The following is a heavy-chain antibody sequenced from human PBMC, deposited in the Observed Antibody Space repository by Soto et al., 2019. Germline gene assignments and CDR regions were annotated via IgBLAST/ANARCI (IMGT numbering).Heavy chain of an antibody. CDR3: TRHEGGAAADRPLDY. Sequence: PSETLSLTCSVSGDSISNNKWWSWVRQPPGKGLEWIGEMHHSGSIHYNASLKSRAIISVDKSRNQFFLQLTPVTAADTAVYYCTRHEGGAAADRPLDYWGQGTMVTVSS. CDR1: GDSISNNKW. V-gene: IGHV4-4*02. D-gene: IGHD6-13*01. CDR2: MHHSGSI. J-gene: IGHJ4*02.